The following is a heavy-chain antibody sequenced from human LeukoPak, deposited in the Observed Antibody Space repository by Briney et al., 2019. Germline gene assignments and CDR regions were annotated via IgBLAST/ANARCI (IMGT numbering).Heavy chain of an antibody. CDR2: IYHSGST. CDR1: SGSISSSGHY. V-gene: IGHV4-39*01. CDR3: ARHQGLAWSGYYMGY. Sequence: SETLSLTCTVSSGSISSSGHYWGWIRRPPGEGLEWVGSIYHSGSTYYNPSLKSRVTISVDTSKNQFSLKLSSVTAADTAVYYCARHQGLAWSGYYMGYWGQGSLVTVSS. D-gene: IGHD3-3*01. J-gene: IGHJ4*02.